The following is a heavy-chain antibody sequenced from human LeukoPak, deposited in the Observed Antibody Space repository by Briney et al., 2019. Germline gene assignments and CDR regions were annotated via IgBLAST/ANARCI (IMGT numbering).Heavy chain of an antibody. CDR1: GSTFTGYY. CDR3: ASAPLLGSWGFDS. J-gene: IGHJ4*02. V-gene: IGHV1-2*02. CDR2: INPKSGGT. Sequence: ASVKVSCKASGSTFTGYYMHWVRQAPGQGLEWMGWINPKSGGTNFAQKFQGRVTMTRDTSISTDYMELTSLRSDDTAMYYCASAPLLGSWGFDSWGQGTLVTVSS. D-gene: IGHD7-27*01.